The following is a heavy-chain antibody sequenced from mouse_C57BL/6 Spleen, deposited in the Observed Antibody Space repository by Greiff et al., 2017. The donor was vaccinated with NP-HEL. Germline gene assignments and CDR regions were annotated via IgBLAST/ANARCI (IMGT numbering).Heavy chain of an antibody. J-gene: IGHJ2*01. V-gene: IGHV1-82*01. Sequence: QVQLQQSGPELVKPGASVKISCKASGYAFSSSWMNSVKQRPGKGLEWIGRIYPGDGDTNYNGKFKGKATLTADKSSSTAYMQLSSLTSEDSAVYFCARGGSYYFDYWGQGTTLTVSS. CDR1: GYAFSSSW. CDR3: ARGGSYYFDY. CDR2: IYPGDGDT.